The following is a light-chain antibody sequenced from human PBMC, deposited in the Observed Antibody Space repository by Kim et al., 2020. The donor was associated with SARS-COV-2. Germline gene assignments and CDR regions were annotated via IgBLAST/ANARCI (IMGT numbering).Light chain of an antibody. CDR1: QSVSSY. Sequence: SPGERAPHSCRASQSVSSYLAWYQQKPGQAPRLLIYDASNGATGIPARFSGSGSGTDFTLTISTLEPEDFAGYYCQQRSNWPRLTFGGGTKVDIK. CDR2: DAS. CDR3: QQRSNWPRLT. V-gene: IGKV3-11*01. J-gene: IGKJ4*01.